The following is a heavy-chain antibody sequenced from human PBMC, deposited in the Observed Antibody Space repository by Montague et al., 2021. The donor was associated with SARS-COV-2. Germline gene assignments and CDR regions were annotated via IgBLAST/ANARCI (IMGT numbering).Heavy chain of an antibody. Sequence: SLRLSCAASGFTFSSYAMSWVRQAPGEGLEWVSAISGSGGSTYYADSVKGRFTISRDNSKNTLYLQMNSLRAEDTAVYYCAKDIYGSGSYSDNFDSWGQGTLVTVST. J-gene: IGHJ4*02. V-gene: IGHV3-23*01. CDR1: GFTFSSYA. CDR2: ISGSGGST. CDR3: AKDIYGSGSYSDNFDS. D-gene: IGHD3-10*01.